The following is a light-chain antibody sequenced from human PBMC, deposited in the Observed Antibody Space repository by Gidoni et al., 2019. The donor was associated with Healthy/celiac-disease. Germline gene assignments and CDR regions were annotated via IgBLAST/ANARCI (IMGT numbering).Light chain of an antibody. Sequence: IVMTQSPDSLAVSLGERATINCKSSQSVLYSSNNKNYLAWYQQKPGQPPKLLIYWASTRESGVPDRFSGSGSGTDFTLTISSLQAEDVAVYYCQQYYIPWTFGQXTKVEIK. J-gene: IGKJ1*01. CDR3: QQYYIPWT. V-gene: IGKV4-1*01. CDR2: WAS. CDR1: QSVLYSSNNKNY.